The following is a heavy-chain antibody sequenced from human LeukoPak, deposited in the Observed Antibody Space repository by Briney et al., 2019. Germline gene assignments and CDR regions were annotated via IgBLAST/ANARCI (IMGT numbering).Heavy chain of an antibody. CDR3: ARDVIAARPNWFDP. J-gene: IGHJ5*02. V-gene: IGHV1-18*01. CDR2: ISAYNGNT. CDR1: GYSFTTYG. D-gene: IGHD6-6*01. Sequence: ASVKVSCKASGYSFTTYGITWVRQAPGQGLEWMGWISAYNGNTNYAQKLQGRVTMTTDTSTSTAYMELRSLTSDDTAVYYCARDVIAARPNWFDPWGQGTLVTVSS.